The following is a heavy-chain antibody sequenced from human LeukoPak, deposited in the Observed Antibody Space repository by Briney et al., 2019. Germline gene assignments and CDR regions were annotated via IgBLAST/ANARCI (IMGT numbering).Heavy chain of an antibody. Sequence: PSETLSLTCAVYGGSFSGYYRSWIRQPPGKGLEWIGEINHSGSTNYNPSLKSRVTISVDTSKNQFSLKLSSVTAADTAVYYCARSSRVLRYFDYWGQGTLVTVSS. CDR3: ARSSRVLRYFDY. CDR2: INHSGST. CDR1: GGSFSGYY. J-gene: IGHJ4*02. D-gene: IGHD3-9*01. V-gene: IGHV4-34*01.